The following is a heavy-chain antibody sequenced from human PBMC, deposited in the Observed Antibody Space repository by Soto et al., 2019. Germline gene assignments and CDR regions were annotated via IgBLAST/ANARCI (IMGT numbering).Heavy chain of an antibody. V-gene: IGHV1-69*01. D-gene: IGHD1-26*01. Sequence: VQLVQSGAEAKKPGSSVRVSCKASGGTFSNHAINSVRQAPGQGLEWIGGFIPSLGSAKYAQKFQGRVTITSDESASTAYMAVSSLRFEDMAVYYCARDYTSLRSLLMDVWGQGTTVTVSS. CDR3: ARDYTSLRSLLMDV. CDR1: GGTFSNHA. CDR2: FIPSLGSA. J-gene: IGHJ6*01.